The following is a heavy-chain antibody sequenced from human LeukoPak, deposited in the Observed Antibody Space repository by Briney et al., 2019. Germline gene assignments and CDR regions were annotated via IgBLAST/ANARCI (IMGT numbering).Heavy chain of an antibody. D-gene: IGHD1-14*01. V-gene: IGHV4-61*02. CDR2: IYTSGST. J-gene: IGHJ5*02. Sequence: SETLSLTCTVSGGSISSGSYYWSWIRQPAGKGLEWIGRIYTSGSTNYNPSLKSRVTISVDTSKNQFSLKLSSVTAADTAVYYCARAQTTDPNWFDPWGQGTLVTVSS. CDR1: GGSISSGSYY. CDR3: ARAQTTDPNWFDP.